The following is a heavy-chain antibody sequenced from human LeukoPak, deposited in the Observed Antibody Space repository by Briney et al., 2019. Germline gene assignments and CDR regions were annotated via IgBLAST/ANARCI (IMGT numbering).Heavy chain of an antibody. V-gene: IGHV4-34*01. CDR3: ARVPYDHGFWSGYYIDAFDI. CDR1: GGSFSGYY. J-gene: IGHJ3*02. CDR2: IKHSGST. D-gene: IGHD3-3*01. Sequence: PSETLSLTCAVYGGSFSGYYWSWIRQPSGKGLEWIGEIKHSGSTNYNPSLKSGVTISVETSKNEFSLKLRSVTAADTAVYYCARVPYDHGFWSGYYIDAFDIWGQGTIVTVSS.